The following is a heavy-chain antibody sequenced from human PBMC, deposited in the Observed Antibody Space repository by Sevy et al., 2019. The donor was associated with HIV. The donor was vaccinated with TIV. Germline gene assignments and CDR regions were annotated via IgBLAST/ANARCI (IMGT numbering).Heavy chain of an antibody. CDR2: IYTSGST. CDR1: GGSISSYY. CDR3: ARERPPRSWGSPDAFDI. J-gene: IGHJ3*02. Sequence: SETLSLTCTVSGGSISSYYRSWIRQPAGKGLEWIGRIYTSGSTNYNPSLKSRVTMSVDTSKNQFSLKLSSVTAADTAVYYCARERPPRSWGSPDAFDIWGQGTMVTVSS. V-gene: IGHV4-4*07. D-gene: IGHD7-27*01.